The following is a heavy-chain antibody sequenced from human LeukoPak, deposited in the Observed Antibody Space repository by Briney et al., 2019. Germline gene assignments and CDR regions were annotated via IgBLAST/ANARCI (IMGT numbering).Heavy chain of an antibody. CDR3: AREASDAFDI. Sequence: PGGSLRLSCAASGFTFSSYAMHWVRQAPGKGLEYVSAISSNGGSTSYANSVEGRFTISRDNSKNTLYLQMGSLRAEDTAVYYCAREASDAFDIWGQGTMVTVSS. CDR1: GFTFSSYA. CDR2: ISSNGGST. J-gene: IGHJ3*02. V-gene: IGHV3-64*01.